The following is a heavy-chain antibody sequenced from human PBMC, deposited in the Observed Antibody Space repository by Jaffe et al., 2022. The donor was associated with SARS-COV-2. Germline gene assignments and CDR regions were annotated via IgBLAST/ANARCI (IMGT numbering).Heavy chain of an antibody. V-gene: IGHV4-4*07. D-gene: IGHD3-3*01. J-gene: IGHJ6*02. CDR2: IYTSGST. CDR1: GGSISSYY. CDR3: ARELITIFGVVTSYYYYYGMDV. Sequence: QVQLQESGPGLVKPSETLSLTCTVSGGSISSYYWSWIRQPAGKGLEWIGRIYTSGSTNYNPSLKSRVTMSVDTSKNQFSLKLSSVTAADTAVYYCARELITIFGVVTSYYYYYGMDVWGQGTTVTVSS.